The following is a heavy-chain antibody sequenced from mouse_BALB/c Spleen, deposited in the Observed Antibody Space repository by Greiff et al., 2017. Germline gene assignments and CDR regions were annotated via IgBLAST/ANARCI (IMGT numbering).Heavy chain of an antibody. CDR1: GFDFSRYW. Sequence: EVQLQESGGGLVQPGGSLKLSCAASGFDFSRYWMSWVRQAPGKGLEWIGEINPDSSTINYTPSLKDKFIISRDNAKNTLYLQMSKVRSEDTALYYCARKGYDYEGDYAMDYWGQGTSVTVSS. J-gene: IGHJ4*01. V-gene: IGHV4-1*02. CDR3: ARKGYDYEGDYAMDY. CDR2: INPDSSTI. D-gene: IGHD2-4*01.